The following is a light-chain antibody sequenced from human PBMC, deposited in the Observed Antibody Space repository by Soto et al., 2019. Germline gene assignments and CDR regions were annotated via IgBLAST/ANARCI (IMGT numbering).Light chain of an antibody. CDR1: SSDVGGYNY. CDR2: EVS. CDR3: AAWDDSLSGEV. V-gene: IGLV2-14*01. Sequence: QSALTQPASVSGSPGQSITISCTGTSSDVGGYNYVSWYQQHPGKVPKLMIYEVSNRPSGVSNRFSGSKSGNTASLAISGLRSEDEADYYCAAWDDSLSGEVFGGGTKVTVL. J-gene: IGLJ3*02.